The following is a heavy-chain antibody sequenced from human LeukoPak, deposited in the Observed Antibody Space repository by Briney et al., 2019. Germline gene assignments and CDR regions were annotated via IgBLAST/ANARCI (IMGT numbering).Heavy chain of an antibody. V-gene: IGHV4-59*08. Sequence: SETLSLTCTVSGGSISSYYWSWIRQPPGKGLEWIGYIYYSGSTNYNPSLKSRVTISVDTSKNQFSLNLSSVTAADTAIYYCARQETTVTTEPFDYWGQGTLVTVSS. CDR3: ARQETTVTTEPFDY. J-gene: IGHJ4*02. D-gene: IGHD4-17*01. CDR1: GGSISSYY. CDR2: IYYSGST.